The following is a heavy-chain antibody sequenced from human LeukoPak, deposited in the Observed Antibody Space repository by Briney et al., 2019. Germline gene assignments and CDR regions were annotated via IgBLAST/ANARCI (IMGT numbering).Heavy chain of an antibody. CDR3: ARDSWSFGSPDY. J-gene: IGHJ4*02. Sequence: GGSLRLSCAASGFTVSSNYMSWVRQAPGKGLEWVSVIYSGGSTYYADSVKGRFTISRDNSKNTLYLQMNRLRAEDTAVYYCARDSWSFGSPDYWGQGTLVTVSS. V-gene: IGHV3-53*01. CDR2: IYSGGST. D-gene: IGHD2-15*01. CDR1: GFTVSSNY.